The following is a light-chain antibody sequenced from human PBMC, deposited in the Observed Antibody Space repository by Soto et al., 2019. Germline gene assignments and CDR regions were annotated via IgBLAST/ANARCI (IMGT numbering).Light chain of an antibody. CDR1: QSVLYNSNNKNY. CDR3: QQYDTIPLT. V-gene: IGKV4-1*01. J-gene: IGKJ4*01. Sequence: DIVMTQSPDSLAVSLGERATINCKSSQSVLYNSNNKNYLAWYQQKPGQPPKLLIYWASTRASGVPDRFSGSGSGTEFTLNISSLQAEDVADYYCQQYDTIPLTFGGGTKVEIK. CDR2: WAS.